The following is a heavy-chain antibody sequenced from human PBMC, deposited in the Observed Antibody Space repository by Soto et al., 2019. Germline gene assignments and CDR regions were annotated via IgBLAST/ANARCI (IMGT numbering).Heavy chain of an antibody. J-gene: IGHJ4*02. V-gene: IGHV3-11*01. CDR2: ISSSGSTR. CDR3: ARHNRYSSGWGLDYFDC. CDR1: GFTFSDYY. D-gene: IGHD6-19*01. Sequence: GGSLRLSCAASGFTFSDYYMSWIRQAPGKGLEWVSYISSSGSTRYYADSVKGRFTISRDNAKNSLYLQMDSLRAEDTAVYYCARHNRYSSGWGLDYFDCWGQGTLVTVSS.